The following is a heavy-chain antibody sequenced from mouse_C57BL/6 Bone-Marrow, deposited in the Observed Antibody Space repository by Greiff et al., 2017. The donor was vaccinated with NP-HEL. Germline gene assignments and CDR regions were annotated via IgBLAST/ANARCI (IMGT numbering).Heavy chain of an antibody. J-gene: IGHJ4*01. D-gene: IGHD2-4*01. CDR3: AREGYDYDGRFYAMDY. Sequence: QVQLQQPGAELVKPGASVKLSCKASGYTFTSYWMHWVKQRPGRGLEWIGRIDPNSGGTKYNEKFKSKATLTVDKPSSPAYMQLSSLTSEDSAVYYCAREGYDYDGRFYAMDYWGQGTSVTVSS. CDR1: GYTFTSYW. CDR2: IDPNSGGT. V-gene: IGHV1-72*01.